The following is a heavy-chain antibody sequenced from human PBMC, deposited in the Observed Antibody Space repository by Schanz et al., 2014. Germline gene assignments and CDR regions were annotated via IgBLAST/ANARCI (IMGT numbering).Heavy chain of an antibody. V-gene: IGHV3-23*01. Sequence: EVQLLESGGGLVQPGGSLRLSCAASGFTFSSYWMNWVRQAPGKGLEWVSAISGSGGSTYYADSVKGRFTISRDNSKNTLYLQMNSLRAEDTAVYYCAKDPSHGDYDYYFDYWGQGTLVTVSS. D-gene: IGHD3-22*01. CDR1: GFTFSSYW. CDR2: ISGSGGST. J-gene: IGHJ4*02. CDR3: AKDPSHGDYDYYFDY.